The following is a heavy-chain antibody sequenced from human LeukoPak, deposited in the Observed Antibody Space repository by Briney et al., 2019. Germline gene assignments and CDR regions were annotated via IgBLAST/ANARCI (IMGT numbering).Heavy chain of an antibody. CDR1: GYTFTGYY. D-gene: IGHD6-6*01. J-gene: IGHJ4*02. CDR3: ARDLRRAGSSSFAGY. CDR2: INPNSGGT. Sequence: ASVKVSCKASGYTFTGYYMHWVRQAPGQGLEWMGWINPNSGGTNYAQKFRGRVTMTRDTSISTAYMELSRLRSDDTAVYYCARDLRRAGSSSFAGYWGQGTLVTVSS. V-gene: IGHV1-2*02.